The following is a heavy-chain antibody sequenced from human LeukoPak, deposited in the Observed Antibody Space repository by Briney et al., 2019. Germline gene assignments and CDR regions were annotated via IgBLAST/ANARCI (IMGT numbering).Heavy chain of an antibody. J-gene: IGHJ3*02. Sequence: GGSLRLSCAASGFTFSSYEMNWVRQAPGKGLEWVSYISSSGSTIYYADSVKGRFTISRDNAKNSLYLQMNSLRAEDTAVYYCAREGEYYYGSAAPSDAFDIWGQGTMVTVSS. D-gene: IGHD3-10*01. CDR1: GFTFSSYE. V-gene: IGHV3-48*03. CDR2: ISSSGSTI. CDR3: AREGEYYYGSAAPSDAFDI.